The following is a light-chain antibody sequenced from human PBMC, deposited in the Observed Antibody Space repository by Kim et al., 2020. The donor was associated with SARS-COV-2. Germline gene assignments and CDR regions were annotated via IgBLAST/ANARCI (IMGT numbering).Light chain of an antibody. Sequence: EIVLTQSPATLSVSPGETATLSCRASQSVSRRLAWYQQRPGQPPRLLIHDTSARATGVPARFSGSGSGTEFTLSIITLQSEDFAVYYCQQHDKWPPTFGQGTKVDIK. CDR1: QSVSRR. J-gene: IGKJ1*01. CDR2: DTS. CDR3: QQHDKWPPT. V-gene: IGKV3D-15*01.